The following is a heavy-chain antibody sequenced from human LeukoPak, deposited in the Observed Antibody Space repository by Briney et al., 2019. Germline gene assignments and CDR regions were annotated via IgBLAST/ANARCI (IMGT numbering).Heavy chain of an antibody. Sequence: PGGSLRLSCAASGFIFSNYDMNWVRQAPGKGLEWVSSISSGSGYKYYADSVKGRFTISRDNAENSLYLQMNSLRDEDTAVYYCASAGGNDYWGQGTLVTVSS. D-gene: IGHD1-26*01. CDR1: GFIFSNYD. J-gene: IGHJ4*02. CDR3: ASAGGNDY. CDR2: ISSGSGYK. V-gene: IGHV3-21*01.